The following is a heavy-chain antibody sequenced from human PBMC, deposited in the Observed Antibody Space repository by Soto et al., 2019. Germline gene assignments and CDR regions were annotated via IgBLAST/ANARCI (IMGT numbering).Heavy chain of an antibody. CDR2: ISSSSSYI. CDR1: GFTFSSYS. V-gene: IGHV3-21*01. Sequence: GGSLRLSCAASGFTFSSYSMNWVRQAPGKGLEWVSSISSSSSYIYYADSVKGRFTISRDNAKNSLYLQMNSLRAEDTAVYYCARERRGGRYYYYGMDVWGQGTTVTVSS. D-gene: IGHD1-26*01. J-gene: IGHJ6*02. CDR3: ARERRGGRYYYYGMDV.